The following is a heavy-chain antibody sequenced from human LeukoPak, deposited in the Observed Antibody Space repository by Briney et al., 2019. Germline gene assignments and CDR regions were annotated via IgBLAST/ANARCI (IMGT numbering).Heavy chain of an antibody. Sequence: ASVKVSCKASGYTFTSYGISWVRQAPGQGLEWMGWISAYNGNTNYAQKLQGRVTMTTDTSTSTAYMELGSLRSDDTAVYYCARLPGIAVAGSGMDVWGKGTTVTVSS. V-gene: IGHV1-18*01. CDR2: ISAYNGNT. D-gene: IGHD6-19*01. CDR1: GYTFTSYG. CDR3: ARLPGIAVAGSGMDV. J-gene: IGHJ6*03.